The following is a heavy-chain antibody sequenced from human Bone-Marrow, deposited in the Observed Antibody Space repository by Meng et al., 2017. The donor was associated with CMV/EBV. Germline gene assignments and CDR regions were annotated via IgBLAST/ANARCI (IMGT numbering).Heavy chain of an antibody. Sequence: GGSLRLSCAASGFTFSSFWMSWVRQAPGKGLEWVSYISSSGSTIYDADSVKGRFTISRDNAKNSLYLQMSSLRAEDTAVYYCASGYGGSSHWGQGTLVTVSS. D-gene: IGHD1-26*01. V-gene: IGHV3-48*04. CDR3: ASGYGGSSH. J-gene: IGHJ4*02. CDR2: ISSSGSTI. CDR1: GFTFSSFW.